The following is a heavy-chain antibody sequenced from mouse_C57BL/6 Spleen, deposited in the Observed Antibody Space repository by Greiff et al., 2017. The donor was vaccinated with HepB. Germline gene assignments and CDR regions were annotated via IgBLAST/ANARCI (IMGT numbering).Heavy chain of an antibody. Sequence: QVQLQQPGAELVKPGASVKLSCKASGYTFHSYWMHWVKQRPGRGLEWIGRIDPNSGGTKYNAKFKSKATLTVEKPSSQADMQLSSLTSEDSAVYYCARSHYGSSYYWYFDVWGTGTTVTVAS. CDR2: IDPNSGGT. V-gene: IGHV1-72*01. CDR3: ARSHYGSSYYWYFDV. D-gene: IGHD1-1*01. J-gene: IGHJ1*03. CDR1: GYTFHSYW.